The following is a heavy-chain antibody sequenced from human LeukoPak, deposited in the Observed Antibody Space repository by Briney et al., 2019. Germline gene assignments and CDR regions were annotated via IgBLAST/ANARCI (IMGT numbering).Heavy chain of an antibody. V-gene: IGHV1-18*01. CDR1: GYTFTSYG. J-gene: IGHJ3*02. D-gene: IGHD6-6*01. CDR2: ISAYNGNT. Sequence: ASVKVSCKASGYTFTSYGISWVRQAPGQGLEWMGWISAYNGNTNYAQKLQGRVTMTTDTSTSTAYMELRSLRSDDTAVYYCARDSNPDSSSSKFAFDIWGQGTMVTVSS. CDR3: ARDSNPDSSSSKFAFDI.